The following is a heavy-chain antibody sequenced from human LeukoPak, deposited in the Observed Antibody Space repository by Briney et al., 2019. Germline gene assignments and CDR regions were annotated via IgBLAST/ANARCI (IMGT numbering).Heavy chain of an antibody. V-gene: IGHV3-7*01. CDR2: LLPRGKAT. CDR1: GYSISTNM. Sequence: PGGTLTLSCVVSGYSISTNMFTGFRRPPGEGLEWDTTLLPRGKATYRNESVMGRVTVSMDKAKNSLFLQMNCVTAADTAVYFCMSAHGYWGQGTLVNVSS. CDR3: MSAHGY. J-gene: IGHJ4*02.